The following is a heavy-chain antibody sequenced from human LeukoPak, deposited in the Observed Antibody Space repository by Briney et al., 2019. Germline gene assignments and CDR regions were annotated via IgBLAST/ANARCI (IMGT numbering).Heavy chain of an antibody. CDR2: INPNSGRT. V-gene: IGHV1-2*06. Sequence: ASVKVSCKTSRSTFTDYYIHWVRQAPGQGLEWMGRINPNSGRTNYAQNFQGRVTMTRDTSISTAYMELSRLRSDDTAVYYCARVLPTASYYYMAVWGIGTTVTVSS. CDR1: RSTFTDYY. J-gene: IGHJ6*03. D-gene: IGHD2-2*01. CDR3: ARVLPTASYYYMAV.